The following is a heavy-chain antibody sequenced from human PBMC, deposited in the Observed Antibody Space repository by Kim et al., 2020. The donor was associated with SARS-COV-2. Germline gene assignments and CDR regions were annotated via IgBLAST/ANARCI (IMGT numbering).Heavy chain of an antibody. CDR3: AKERVGATAFDI. V-gene: IGHV3-33*06. Sequence: YYADSVQDRFTITRDNYKNTLYMQMNSLRAEDTAVYYCAKERVGATAFDIWGQGTMVTVSS. J-gene: IGHJ3*02. D-gene: IGHD1-26*01.